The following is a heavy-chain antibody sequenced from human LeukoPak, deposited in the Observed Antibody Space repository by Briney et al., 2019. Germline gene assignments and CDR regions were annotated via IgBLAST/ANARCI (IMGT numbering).Heavy chain of an antibody. CDR2: IDTSGSA. CDR1: GGSISSGYYY. D-gene: IGHD2-15*01. J-gene: IGHJ5*02. CDR3: AREVGYCSGGSCYGDWFDP. V-gene: IGHV4-61*02. Sequence: PSQTLSLTCTVSGGSISSGYYYWSWIRQPAGKGLQWIGRIDTSGSANYNPSLKSRVTISVDTSKNQFSLKLSSVTAADTAAYYCAREVGYCSGGSCYGDWFDPWGQGTLVTVSS.